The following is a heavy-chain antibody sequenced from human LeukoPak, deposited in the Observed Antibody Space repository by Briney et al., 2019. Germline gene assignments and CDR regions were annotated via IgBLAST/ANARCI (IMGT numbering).Heavy chain of an antibody. CDR1: GYTLTELF. CDR3: ATDPGSITMVRGVKHIKNY. Sequence: ASVKVSCKVSGYTLTELFMHWVRQAPGKGLEWMGGFDPEDGETIYAQKFQGRVTMTEDTSTDTAYMELSSLRSEDTAVYYCATDPGSITMVRGVKHIKNYWGQGTLVTVSS. CDR2: FDPEDGET. V-gene: IGHV1-24*01. J-gene: IGHJ4*02. D-gene: IGHD3-10*01.